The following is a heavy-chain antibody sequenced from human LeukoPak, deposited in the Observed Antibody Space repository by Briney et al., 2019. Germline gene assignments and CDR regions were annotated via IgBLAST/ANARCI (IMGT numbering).Heavy chain of an antibody. V-gene: IGHV4-61*02. CDR1: GGSISSGSYY. D-gene: IGHD1-7*01. J-gene: IGHJ5*02. CDR2: IYTSGST. Sequence: SQTLSLTCTVSGGSISSGSYYWSWIRLPAGKGLEWIGRIYTSGSTNYNPSLKSRVTISVDTSKNQFSLKLSSVTAADTAVYYCARDIQNWNYDWFDPWGQGTLVTVSS. CDR3: ARDIQNWNYDWFDP.